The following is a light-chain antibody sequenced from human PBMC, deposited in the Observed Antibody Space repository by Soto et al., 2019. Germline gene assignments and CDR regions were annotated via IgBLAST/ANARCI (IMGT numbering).Light chain of an antibody. CDR2: GNS. J-gene: IGLJ3*02. Sequence: QSVLTQPPSVSGAPGQRVTISCTGSSSNIGAGYDVHWYQQLPGTAPKLLIYGNSNRPSGVPDRFSGSKSGTSASLAITGLQAEDEADYYCQSYDSSRSGSVFGGGTKVTVL. CDR1: SSNIGAGYD. V-gene: IGLV1-40*01. CDR3: QSYDSSRSGSV.